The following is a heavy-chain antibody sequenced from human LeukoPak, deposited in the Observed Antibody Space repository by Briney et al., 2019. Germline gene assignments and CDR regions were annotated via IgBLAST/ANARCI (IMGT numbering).Heavy chain of an antibody. J-gene: IGHJ4*02. CDR1: GGSFSGYY. Sequence: SETLSLTCAVYGGSFSGYYWSWIRQPPGQGLEWIGEINHSGSTNYNPSLKSRVTISVDTSKNQFSLKLSSVTAADTAVYYCASKPRGTVVTHFDYWGQGTLVTVSS. CDR3: ASKPRGTVVTHFDY. V-gene: IGHV4-34*01. D-gene: IGHD4-23*01. CDR2: INHSGST.